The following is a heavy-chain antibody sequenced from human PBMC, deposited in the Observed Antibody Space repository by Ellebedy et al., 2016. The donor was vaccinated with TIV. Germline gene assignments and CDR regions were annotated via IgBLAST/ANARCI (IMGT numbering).Heavy chain of an antibody. CDR3: ARENIKYYYGSGRFLGFDI. V-gene: IGHV3-7*01. Sequence: GESLKISCAASGFTFSSYWMSWVRQAPGKGLEWVANIKQDGSEKYYVDSVKGRFTISRDNAKNSLYLQMNSLRAEDTAVYYCARENIKYYYGSGRFLGFDIWGQGTMVTVSS. CDR1: GFTFSSYW. J-gene: IGHJ3*02. CDR2: IKQDGSEK. D-gene: IGHD3-10*01.